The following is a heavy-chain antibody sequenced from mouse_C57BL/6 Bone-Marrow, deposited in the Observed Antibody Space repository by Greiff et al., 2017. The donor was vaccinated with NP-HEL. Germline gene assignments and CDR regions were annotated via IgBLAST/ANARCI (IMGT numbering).Heavy chain of an antibody. J-gene: IGHJ2*01. CDR2: INPGSGGT. CDR1: GYAFTNYL. CDR3: ARRHDYPYFDD. V-gene: IGHV1-54*01. D-gene: IGHD2-4*01. Sequence: QVQLQQSGAELVRPGTSVKVSCKASGYAFTNYLIEWVKQRPGQGLEWIGVINPGSGGTNYNEKFKGKATLTADKSSSTAYMQLSSLTSEDSAVYFCARRHDYPYFDDWGQGTTLTVSS.